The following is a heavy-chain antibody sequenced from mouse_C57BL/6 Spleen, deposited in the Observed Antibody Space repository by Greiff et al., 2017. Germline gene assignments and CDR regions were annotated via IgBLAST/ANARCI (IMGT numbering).Heavy chain of an antibody. CDR1: GFSFTSYG. V-gene: IGHV2-5*01. CDR2: IWRGGST. D-gene: IGHD6-1*01. Sequence: VNVVESGPGLVQPSQSLSITCTVSGFSFTSYGVHWVRQSPGKGLEWLGVIWRGGSTDYNAAFMSRLSITKDNSKSQVFFKMNSLQADDTAIDYCAKNLAGSYAMDYWGQGTSVTVSS. CDR3: AKNLAGSYAMDY. J-gene: IGHJ4*01.